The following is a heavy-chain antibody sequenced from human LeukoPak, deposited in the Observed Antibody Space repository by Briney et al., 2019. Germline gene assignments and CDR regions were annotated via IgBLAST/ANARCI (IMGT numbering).Heavy chain of an antibody. CDR3: ARLAAVYYYYYYYMDV. J-gene: IGHJ6*03. CDR1: GYTFTSYG. CDR2: ISAYNGNT. V-gene: IGHV1-18*01. D-gene: IGHD6-25*01. Sequence: ASVKVSCKASGYTFTSYGISWVRQAPGQGLEWMGWISAYNGNTNYAQKLQGRVTMTTDTSTSTAYMELRSLRSDDTAVYYCARLAAVYYYYYYYMDVWGKGTTVTVSS.